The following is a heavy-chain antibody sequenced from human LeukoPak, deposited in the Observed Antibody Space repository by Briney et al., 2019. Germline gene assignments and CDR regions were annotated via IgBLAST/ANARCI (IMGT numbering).Heavy chain of an antibody. V-gene: IGHV3-74*01. CDR1: GFTFSSYW. Sequence: GVSLRLSCAASGFTFSSYWMHWVRQAPGKGLVWVSRINSDGSSTSYADSVKGRFTISRDNAKNTLYLQMNSLRAEDTAVYYCARAWGVGYCSGGSCYGGFDYWGQGTLVTVSS. CDR3: ARAWGVGYCSGGSCYGGFDY. J-gene: IGHJ4*02. CDR2: INSDGSST. D-gene: IGHD2-15*01.